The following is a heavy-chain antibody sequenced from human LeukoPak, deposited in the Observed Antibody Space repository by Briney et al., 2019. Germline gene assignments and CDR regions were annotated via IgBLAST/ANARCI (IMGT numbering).Heavy chain of an antibody. CDR1: GGSISSYY. V-gene: IGHV4-4*07. CDR3: AGYDYVWGSYRHFDY. Sequence: SETLSLTCTVSGGSISSYYWSWIRQPAGKGLEWIGRIYTSGSTNYNPSLKSRVTMSVVTSKNQFSLKLSSVTAADTAVYYCAGYDYVWGSYRHFDYWGQGTLVTVSS. CDR2: IYTSGST. J-gene: IGHJ4*02. D-gene: IGHD3-16*02.